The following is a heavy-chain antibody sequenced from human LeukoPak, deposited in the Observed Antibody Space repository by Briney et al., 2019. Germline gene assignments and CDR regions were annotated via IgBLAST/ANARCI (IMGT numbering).Heavy chain of an antibody. V-gene: IGHV1-3*01. D-gene: IGHD6-19*01. J-gene: IGHJ4*02. Sequence: ASEKVSCKASGYTFTSYTMHWVRQAPGQRLEWMGWINAGNGNTKYSQKFQGRVTITRDTSASTAYMELSSLRSEDTAVYYCTRVIADTSGWYYFDYWGQGTLVTVSS. CDR1: GYTFTSYT. CDR3: TRVIADTSGWYYFDY. CDR2: INAGNGNT.